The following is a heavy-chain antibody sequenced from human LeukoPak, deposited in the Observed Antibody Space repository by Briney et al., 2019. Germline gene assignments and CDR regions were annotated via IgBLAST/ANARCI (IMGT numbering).Heavy chain of an antibody. CDR2: ISAYNGNT. D-gene: IGHD3-3*01. J-gene: IGHJ4*02. CDR1: GYTFTSYG. CDR3: ARVLKGTNYDFWSGYPRYFDY. Sequence: ASVKVSCKASGYTFTSYGISWVRQAPGQGLEWMGWISAYNGNTNYAQKLQGRVTMTTDTSTSTAYMELRSLRSDDTAVYYCARVLKGTNYDFWSGYPRYFDYWGQGTLVTVSS. V-gene: IGHV1-18*01.